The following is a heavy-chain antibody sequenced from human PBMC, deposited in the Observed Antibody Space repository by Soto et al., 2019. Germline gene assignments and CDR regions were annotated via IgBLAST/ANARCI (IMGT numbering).Heavy chain of an antibody. Sequence: EVQLVESGGGLVQPGGSLRLSCAASGFTFSSYSMDWVRQAPGKGLEWVSYISSSSSTIYYADSVKGRFTISRDNAKNSLYLRMNSLRDEDTAVYYCVRDGVYSGYDPDYWGQGTLVTVSS. D-gene: IGHD5-12*01. CDR2: ISSSSSTI. V-gene: IGHV3-48*02. J-gene: IGHJ4*02. CDR1: GFTFSSYS. CDR3: VRDGVYSGYDPDY.